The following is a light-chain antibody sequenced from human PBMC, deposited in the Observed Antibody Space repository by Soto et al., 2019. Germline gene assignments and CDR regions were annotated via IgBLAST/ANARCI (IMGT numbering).Light chain of an antibody. V-gene: IGKV1-39*01. CDR3: QQSYSHPT. CDR1: QSIDIY. J-gene: IGKJ1*01. CDR2: SAS. Sequence: PLTQSPFSLSSSVGDRVTITFPASQSIDIYLHWYQQKPGKAPKLLIYSASSSQRGVPSRFSGSGSGTDFTLTISSLQPEDSATYYCQQSYSHPTFGQGTKVDIK.